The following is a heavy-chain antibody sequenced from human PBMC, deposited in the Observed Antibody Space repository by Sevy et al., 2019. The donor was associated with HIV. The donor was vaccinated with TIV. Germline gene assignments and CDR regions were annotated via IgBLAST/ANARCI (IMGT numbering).Heavy chain of an antibody. CDR3: AIEQWPHSFDY. J-gene: IGHJ4*02. Sequence: ASVKVSCKASGYTFTGYYMHWVRQAPGQGLEWMGWINPNSGGTNYAQKVQGRVTMTRDTSISTAYMELSRLRSDDTAVYYCAIEQWPHSFDYWGQGTLVTVSS. D-gene: IGHD6-19*01. CDR1: GYTFTGYY. CDR2: INPNSGGT. V-gene: IGHV1-2*02.